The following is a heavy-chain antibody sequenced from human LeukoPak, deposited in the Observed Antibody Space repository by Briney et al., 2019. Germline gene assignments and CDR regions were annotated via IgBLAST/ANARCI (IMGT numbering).Heavy chain of an antibody. CDR3: ARDRANSGSYSDY. CDR1: GFTFSSYG. V-gene: IGHV3-33*01. CDR2: IWYDGSNK. D-gene: IGHD1-26*01. J-gene: IGHJ4*02. Sequence: GRSLRLSCAASGFTFSSYGMHWVRQAPGKGLEWVAVIWYDGSNKYYADSVKGRFTISRDNSKNTLYLQMNSLRAEDTAVYYCARDRANSGSYSDYWGQGTLVTVSS.